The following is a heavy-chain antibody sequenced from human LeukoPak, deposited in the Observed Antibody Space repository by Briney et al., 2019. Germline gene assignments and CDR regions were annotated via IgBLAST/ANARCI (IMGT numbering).Heavy chain of an antibody. CDR3: ARAMSTFGGVRNYFDS. J-gene: IGHJ4*02. CDR1: GFTFSGHN. Sequence: PGGSLRLSCAASGFTFSGHNMNWVRQAPGKGLEWISFVCISSGTIYYADSVNGRFRISRDNAKSSLDLEMNSLRAEDTAVYYCARAMSTFGGVRNYFDSWGQGTLVTVSS. V-gene: IGHV3-48*04. CDR2: VCISSGTI. D-gene: IGHD3-16*01.